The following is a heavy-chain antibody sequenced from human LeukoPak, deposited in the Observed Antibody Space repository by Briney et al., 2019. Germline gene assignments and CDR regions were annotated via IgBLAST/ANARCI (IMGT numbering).Heavy chain of an antibody. D-gene: IGHD4-17*01. J-gene: IGHJ4*02. CDR2: ISSSSSYI. CDR3: ARDRWGDYAFDY. Sequence: KPGGSLRLSCAASGFTFSSYSMNWVRQAPGKGLESVSSISSSSSYIYYADSVKGRFTISRDNAKNSLYLQMNSLRAEDTAVYYCARDRWGDYAFDYWGQGTLVTVSS. V-gene: IGHV3-21*01. CDR1: GFTFSSYS.